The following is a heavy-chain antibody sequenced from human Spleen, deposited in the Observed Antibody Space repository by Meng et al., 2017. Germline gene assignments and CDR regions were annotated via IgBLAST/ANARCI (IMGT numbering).Heavy chain of an antibody. Sequence: GESLKISCAASGFTFSMHWVRQAPGKGLQWVAVISYDGSNICSPDSVKGRFTISRDNSKNTLYLQMNSLRAEDTAVYYCASTTVRSPLDYWGQGALVTVSS. CDR1: GFTFS. CDR3: ASTTVRSPLDY. J-gene: IGHJ4*02. D-gene: IGHD4-17*01. V-gene: IGHV3-30*04. CDR2: ISYDGSNI.